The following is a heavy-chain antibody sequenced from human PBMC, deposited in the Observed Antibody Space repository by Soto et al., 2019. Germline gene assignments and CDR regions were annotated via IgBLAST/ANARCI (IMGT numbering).Heavy chain of an antibody. CDR1: GYTFTRYG. CDR2: ISGYNGDT. Sequence: VSCKASGYTFTRYGISWVRQAPGQGLEWMGWISGYNGDTNYAQKFQDRVSMTIDTSTGTAYMELRSLTSDDTAIYYCAKNGQPPYYYYGLDVWGQGTKVTVSS. V-gene: IGHV1-18*01. CDR3: AKNGQPPYYYYGLDV. D-gene: IGHD2-8*01. J-gene: IGHJ6*02.